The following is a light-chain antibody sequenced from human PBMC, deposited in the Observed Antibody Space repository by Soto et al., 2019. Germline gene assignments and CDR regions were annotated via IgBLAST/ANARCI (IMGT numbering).Light chain of an antibody. V-gene: IGLV2-14*03. CDR2: DVS. J-gene: IGLJ1*01. CDR3: SSYTRDSTYV. CDR1: SSDVGYYNH. Sequence: QSVLTQPASVSGSPGQSITISCSGTSSDVGYYNHVSWYQQHPGKAPKLKIYDVSNRPSGVSNRFSGSKSGNTASLTISGLQAEDEADYYCSSYTRDSTYVFGTGTKVTVL.